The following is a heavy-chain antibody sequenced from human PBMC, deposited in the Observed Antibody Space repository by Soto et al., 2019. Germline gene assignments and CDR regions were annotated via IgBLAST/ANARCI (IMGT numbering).Heavy chain of an antibody. J-gene: IGHJ5*02. D-gene: IGHD3-3*01. V-gene: IGHV1-69*04. CDR3: ARDRVYDFWSGYYHPNWFDP. Sequence: SVKVSCKASGGTFSSYTISWVRQAPGQGLEWMGRIIPILGIANYAQKFQGRVTITADKSTSTAYMELSSLRSEDTAVYYCARDRVYDFWSGYYHPNWFDPSGQGTLVTVSS. CDR1: GGTFSSYT. CDR2: IIPILGIA.